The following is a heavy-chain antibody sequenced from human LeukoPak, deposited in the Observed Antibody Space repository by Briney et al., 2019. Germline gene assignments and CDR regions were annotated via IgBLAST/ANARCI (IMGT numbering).Heavy chain of an antibody. D-gene: IGHD3-10*01. CDR1: GGSISSYY. J-gene: IGHJ6*03. Sequence: SETLSLTCTVSGGSISSYYWSWIRQPPGKGLEWIGYIYYSGSTNYNPSLKSRVTISVDTSKNQFSLKLSSVTAADTAVYYYAAGSGSYAPVYYYYMDVWGKGTTVTVSS. CDR3: AAGSGSYAPVYYYYMDV. V-gene: IGHV4-59*01. CDR2: IYYSGST.